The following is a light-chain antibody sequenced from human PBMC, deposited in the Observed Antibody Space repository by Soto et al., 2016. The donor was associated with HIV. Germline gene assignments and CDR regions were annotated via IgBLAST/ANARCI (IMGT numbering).Light chain of an antibody. CDR1: QGTSNY. J-gene: IGKJ1*01. V-gene: IGKV1-27*01. CDR2: AAS. Sequence: DIQMTQSPSSLSASVGDRVTITCRASQGTSNYLAWYQQKPGKPPKLLISAASTLQSGVPSRFRGSGSGTDFTLTISCLQSEDFATYYCQQYYSYLWTFGQGTKVEIK. CDR3: QQYYSYLWT.